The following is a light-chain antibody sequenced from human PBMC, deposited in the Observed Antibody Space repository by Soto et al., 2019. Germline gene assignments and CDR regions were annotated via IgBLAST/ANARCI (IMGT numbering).Light chain of an antibody. CDR1: NIGSKS. Sequence: SYVLTQAPSVSVAPGKTATITCGGNNIGSKSVHWYQQKPGQAPVLVIYYDSDRPSGIPERFSGSNSWSTATLTISRVEAGYEADYYCQVWDIGSGVAFGGGTKVTVL. J-gene: IGLJ2*01. CDR2: YDS. V-gene: IGLV3-21*04. CDR3: QVWDIGSGVA.